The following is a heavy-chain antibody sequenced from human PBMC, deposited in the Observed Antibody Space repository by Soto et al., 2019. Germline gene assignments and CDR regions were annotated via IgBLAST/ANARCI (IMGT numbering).Heavy chain of an antibody. V-gene: IGHV1-69*01. CDR3: ARDYTYYYYSSGYYFPHY. D-gene: IGHD3-22*01. CDR2: IIHIFGTA. CDR1: GGTFSSYA. Sequence: QVQLVQSGAEVKKPGSSVKVSCKASGGTFSSYAISWVRQAPGQGLEWMGGIIHIFGTANYAQKFQGRVTITADETTSTAYMELSSLRSEDTAVYYCARDYTYYYYSSGYYFPHYWGQGTLVTVSS. J-gene: IGHJ4*02.